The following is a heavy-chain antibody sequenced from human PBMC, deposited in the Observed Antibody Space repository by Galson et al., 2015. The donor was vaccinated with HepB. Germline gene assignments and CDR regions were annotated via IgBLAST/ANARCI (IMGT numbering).Heavy chain of an antibody. D-gene: IGHD6-19*01. J-gene: IGHJ4*02. V-gene: IGHV3-23*01. Sequence: SLRLSCAASGFTFSSYAMSWVRQAPGKGLEWVSAISGSGGSTYYADSVKGRFTISRDNSKNTLYLQMNSLRAEDTAVYYCAKDTVYSSGWCPFDYWGQGTLVTVSS. CDR1: GFTFSSYA. CDR2: ISGSGGST. CDR3: AKDTVYSSGWCPFDY.